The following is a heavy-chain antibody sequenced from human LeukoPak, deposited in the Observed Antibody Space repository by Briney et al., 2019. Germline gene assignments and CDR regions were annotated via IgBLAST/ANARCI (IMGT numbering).Heavy chain of an antibody. V-gene: IGHV4-34*01. Sequence: SETLSLTCAVYGGSFSGYYWSWLRQPPGKGLEWIGEINHSGSTNYNPSLKSRVTISVDTSKNQFSLKLSSVTAADTAVYYCARDNTRGRGYSSGWYGYYFDYWGQGTLVTVSS. CDR1: GGSFSGYY. D-gene: IGHD6-19*01. CDR3: ARDNTRGRGYSSGWYGYYFDY. CDR2: INHSGST. J-gene: IGHJ4*02.